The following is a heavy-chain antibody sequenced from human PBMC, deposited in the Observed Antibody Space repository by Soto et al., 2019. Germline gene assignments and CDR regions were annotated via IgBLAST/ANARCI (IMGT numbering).Heavy chain of an antibody. J-gene: IGHJ4*02. V-gene: IGHV4-4*07. CDR1: GDSMTKYY. D-gene: IGHD1-26*01. CDR3: ARTVGAAYYFDF. Sequence: QVQLQESGPGLVKPSETLSLTCTVSGDSMTKYYWSWIRQPAGKGLEWIGRIYTSGSTNYNPSLKGRVTMSIDTSKKHFSLKLKSVTAADTAVYYCARTVGAAYYFDFWGQGALVTVSS. CDR2: IYTSGST.